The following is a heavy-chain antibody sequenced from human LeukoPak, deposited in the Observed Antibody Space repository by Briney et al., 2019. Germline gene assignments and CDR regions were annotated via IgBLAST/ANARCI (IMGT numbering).Heavy chain of an antibody. CDR2: ISTSRSYI. CDR3: ARDSSSGYYTH. CDR1: GFTFSNYN. J-gene: IGHJ4*02. Sequence: PGGSLRLSCAASGFTFSNYNMNWVRLAPGKGLEWVSSISTSRSYIHYADSVKGRFTISRENAKNSPYLQMNSLRAEDTAVYYCARDSSSGYYTHWGQGILVTVSS. V-gene: IGHV3-21*01. D-gene: IGHD3-22*01.